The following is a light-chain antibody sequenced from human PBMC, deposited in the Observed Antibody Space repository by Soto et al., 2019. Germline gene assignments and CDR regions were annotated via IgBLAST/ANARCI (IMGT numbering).Light chain of an antibody. Sequence: EIVLTQSPATLSLSPGERATLSCRASQSVSSYFAWYQQKPGPAPRLLIYDASNRATGIPARFSGSGSGTDFTLTISSLEADYFAVYDSTQRCTWPVTFGQGT. CDR2: DAS. J-gene: IGKJ1*01. CDR1: QSVSSY. V-gene: IGKV3-11*01. CDR3: TQRCTWPVT.